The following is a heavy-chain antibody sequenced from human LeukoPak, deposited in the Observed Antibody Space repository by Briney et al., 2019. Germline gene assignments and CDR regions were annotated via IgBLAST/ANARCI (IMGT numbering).Heavy chain of an antibody. CDR3: AKGGSSSWDYFDY. J-gene: IGHJ4*02. Sequence: GGSLRLSCAASGFTFSRYSMTWVRQAPGKGLEWVSAIRGSGDRTHYADSVKGRFTISRDNSKNTLFLQMNSLRAVDTAVYYCAKGGSSSWDYFDYWGQGTLVTVS. V-gene: IGHV3-23*01. D-gene: IGHD6-13*01. CDR2: IRGSGDRT. CDR1: GFTFSRYS.